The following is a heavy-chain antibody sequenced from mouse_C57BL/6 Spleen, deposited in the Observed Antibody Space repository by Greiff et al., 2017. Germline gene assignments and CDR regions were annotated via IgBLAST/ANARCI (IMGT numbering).Heavy chain of an antibody. J-gene: IGHJ1*03. D-gene: IGHD2-4*01. CDR2: ISYSGST. CDR3: ARLWDYDWYFDV. CDR1: GYSITSGYD. V-gene: IGHV3-1*01. Sequence: DVQLQESGPGMVKPSQSLSLTCTVTGYSITSGYDWHWIRHFPGNKLEWMGYISYSGSTNYNPSLKSRISITHDTSKNHFFLKLNSVTTEDTATYYCARLWDYDWYFDVWGTGTTVTVSS.